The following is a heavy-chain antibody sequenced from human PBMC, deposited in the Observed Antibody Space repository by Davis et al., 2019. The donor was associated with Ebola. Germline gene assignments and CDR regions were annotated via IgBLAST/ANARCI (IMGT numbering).Heavy chain of an antibody. CDR1: GFTFDDYA. CDR3: AKDIQYQLLTGGAFDI. V-gene: IGHV3-9*01. CDR2: ISWNRGSI. D-gene: IGHD2-2*01. J-gene: IGHJ3*02. Sequence: SLKISCAASGFTFDDYAMHWVRQAPGKGLEWVSGISWNRGSIGYADSVKGRFTISRDNAKNSLYLQMNSLRAEDTALYYCAKDIQYQLLTGGAFDIWGQGTMVTVSS.